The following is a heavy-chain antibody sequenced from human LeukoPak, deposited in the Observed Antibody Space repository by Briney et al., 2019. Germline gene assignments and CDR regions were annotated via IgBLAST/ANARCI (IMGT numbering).Heavy chain of an antibody. CDR3: ARPGRYSYGLDY. Sequence: ASVKVSCKASGYTFTNYYIHWVRQAPGQRLEWMGWINAGNGNTKYSQKFQGRVTITRDTSASTAYMELSSLRSEDTAVYYCARPGRYSYGLDYWGQGTLVTVSS. J-gene: IGHJ4*02. CDR2: INAGNGNT. D-gene: IGHD5-18*01. CDR1: GYTFTNYY. V-gene: IGHV1-3*01.